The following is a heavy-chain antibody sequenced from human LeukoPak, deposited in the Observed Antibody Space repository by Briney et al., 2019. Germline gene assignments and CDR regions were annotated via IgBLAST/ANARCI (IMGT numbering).Heavy chain of an antibody. Sequence: PGGSLRLSCAASGFTFSSYAMSWVRQAPGKGLEWVSAISGSGGSTYYADSVKGRFTISRDNSKSTLSLHMNSLTAEDTAVYYCAKDDSMTLDHFDSWGQGTLVTVSS. J-gene: IGHJ4*02. V-gene: IGHV3-23*01. D-gene: IGHD4-11*01. CDR3: AKDDSMTLDHFDS. CDR2: ISGSGGST. CDR1: GFTFSSYA.